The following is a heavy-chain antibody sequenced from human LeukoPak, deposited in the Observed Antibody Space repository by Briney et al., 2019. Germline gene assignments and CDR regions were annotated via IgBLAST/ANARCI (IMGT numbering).Heavy chain of an antibody. CDR3: AKAYYYDSSGYYYEGLDY. CDR2: ISGSGGST. D-gene: IGHD3-22*01. J-gene: IGHJ4*02. CDR1: XXXXSYA. V-gene: IGHV3-23*01. Sequence: XXXXSYAMSWVRQXPGXXLEWVSAISGSGGSTYYADSVKGRFTISRDNSKNTLYPQMNSLRAEDTAVYYCAKAYYYDSSGYYYEGLDYWGQGTLVTVSS.